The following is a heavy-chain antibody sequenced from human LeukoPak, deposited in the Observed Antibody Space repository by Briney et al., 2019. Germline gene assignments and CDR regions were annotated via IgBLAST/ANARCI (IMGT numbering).Heavy chain of an antibody. CDR2: ISYDGSNK. D-gene: IGHD6-13*01. Sequence: GGSLRLSCAASGFTFSSYGMHWVRQAPGKGLEWVAVISYDGSNKYYADSVKGRFTISRDNSKNTLYLQMNSLRAEDTAVYYCAKDPRVGSSWAFFDYWGQGTLVTVSS. V-gene: IGHV3-30*18. CDR3: AKDPRVGSSWAFFDY. J-gene: IGHJ4*02. CDR1: GFTFSSYG.